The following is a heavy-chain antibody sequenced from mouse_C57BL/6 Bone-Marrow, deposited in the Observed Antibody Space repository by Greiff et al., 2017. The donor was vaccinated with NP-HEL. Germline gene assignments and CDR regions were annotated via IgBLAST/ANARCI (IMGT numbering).Heavy chain of an antibody. J-gene: IGHJ2*01. CDR2: IHPNSGST. V-gene: IGHV1-64*01. CDR3: ARNYGYEVGY. Sequence: VQLQQPGAELVKPGASVKLSCKASGYTFTSYWMHWVKQRPGQGLEWIGMIHPNSGSTNYNEKFKSKATLTVDKSSSTAYMQLSSLTSEASAVYYCARNYGYEVGYWGQGTTLTVSS. D-gene: IGHD2-2*01. CDR1: GYTFTSYW.